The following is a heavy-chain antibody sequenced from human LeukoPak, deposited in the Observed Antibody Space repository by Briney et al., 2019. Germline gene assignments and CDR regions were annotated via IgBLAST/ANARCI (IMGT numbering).Heavy chain of an antibody. Sequence: SGTLSLTCSVSGGSISSYYWSWIRQPAGKGLEWIGRIYTSGSTNYNPSLKSRVTMSVDTSKNQFSLKLNSVTAADTAVYYCARDRGYALRGYFDLWGRGTLVTVSS. V-gene: IGHV4-4*07. J-gene: IGHJ2*01. CDR2: IYTSGST. CDR3: ARDRGYALRGYFDL. D-gene: IGHD5-12*01. CDR1: GGSISSYY.